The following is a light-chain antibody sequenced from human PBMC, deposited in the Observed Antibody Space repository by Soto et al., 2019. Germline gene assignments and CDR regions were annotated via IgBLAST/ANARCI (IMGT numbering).Light chain of an antibody. J-gene: IGKJ1*01. CDR3: QQSYSATWT. V-gene: IGKV1-39*01. CDR1: QSISTY. CDR2: SAS. Sequence: DIQMTQSPSSLSASVGYRCTIPCRSGQSISTYLNWYQQKQGKAPKLLIYSASTLQRGVSSRLSGSGSGTDLTITISSMQTEDFETYLCQQSYSATWTFGHGTKVDIK.